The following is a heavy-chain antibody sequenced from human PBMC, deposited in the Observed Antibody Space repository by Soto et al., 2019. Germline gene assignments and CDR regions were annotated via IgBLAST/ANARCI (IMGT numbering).Heavy chain of an antibody. CDR1: GGSISSSSYY. D-gene: IGHD2-21*02. V-gene: IGHV4-39*01. Sequence: PSETLSLTCTVSGGSISSSSYYWGWIRQPPGKGLEWIGSIYYSGSTYYNPSLKSRVTISVDTSKNQFSLKLSSVTAADTAVYYCARLKEYCGGDCYSWFDPWGQGTLVT. J-gene: IGHJ5*02. CDR3: ARLKEYCGGDCYSWFDP. CDR2: IYYSGST.